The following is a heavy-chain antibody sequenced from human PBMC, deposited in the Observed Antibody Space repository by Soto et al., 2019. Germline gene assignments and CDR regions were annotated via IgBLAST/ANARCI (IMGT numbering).Heavy chain of an antibody. V-gene: IGHV3-33*01. CDR1: GFTFSSYG. CDR3: ARDGYCSGGSCYSVPVFDY. J-gene: IGHJ4*02. CDR2: IRYDGSNK. Sequence: QVQLGESGGGVVQPGRSLRLSCAASGFTFSSYGMHWVRQAPGKGLEWVAVIRYDGSNKYYADSVKGRFTISRDNSKNTLYLQMNSLRAEDTAVYYCARDGYCSGGSCYSVPVFDYWGQGTLVTVST. D-gene: IGHD2-15*01.